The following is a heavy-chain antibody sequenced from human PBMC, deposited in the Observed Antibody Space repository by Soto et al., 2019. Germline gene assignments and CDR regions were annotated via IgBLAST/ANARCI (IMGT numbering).Heavy chain of an antibody. CDR2: FSAYDGDA. CDR1: GYTLTDLS. CDR3: ARRGRLTGGNRHWFDP. V-gene: IGHV1-18*01. Sequence: ASVKVSCKASGYTLTDLSIRWVRQAPGKGLEWMGGFSAYDGDAIYAQKLQGRVTMTTDTSTSTAYMELRSLRSEDTAVYYCARRGRLTGGNRHWFDPWC. J-gene: IGHJ5*02. D-gene: IGHD2-8*02.